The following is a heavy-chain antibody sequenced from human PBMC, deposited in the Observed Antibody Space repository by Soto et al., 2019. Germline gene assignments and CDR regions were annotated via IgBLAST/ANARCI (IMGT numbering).Heavy chain of an antibody. V-gene: IGHV3-11*06. CDR3: AREGLRKGYDY. CDR1: GFTFSDYY. J-gene: IGHJ4*02. CDR2: ISSSSSYT. Sequence: GSLRLSCAASGFTFSDYYMSWIRQAPGKGLEWVSYISSSSSYTNYADSVKGRFTISRDNAKNSLYLQMNSLRAEDTAVYYCAREGLRKGYDYWGRGTLVTVSS. D-gene: IGHD5-12*01.